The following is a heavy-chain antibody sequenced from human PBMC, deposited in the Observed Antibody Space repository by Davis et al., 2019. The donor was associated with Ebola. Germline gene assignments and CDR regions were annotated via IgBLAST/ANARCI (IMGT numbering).Heavy chain of an antibody. V-gene: IGHV3-30*14. CDR3: ARPPYYYDSSGYSN. J-gene: IGHJ4*02. D-gene: IGHD3-22*01. CDR1: GFTFSSYA. CDR2: ISYDASNK. Sequence: GESLKISCAASGFTFSSYAMHWVRQAPGKGLEWVAVISYDASNKYYADSVKGRFTISRDNSKNTLYLQMNSLRAEDTAVYYCARPPYYYDSSGYSNWGQGTLVTVSS.